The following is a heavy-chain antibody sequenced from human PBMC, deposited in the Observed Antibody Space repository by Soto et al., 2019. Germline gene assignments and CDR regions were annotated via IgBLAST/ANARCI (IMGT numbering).Heavy chain of an antibody. D-gene: IGHD4-17*01. CDR2: IYWDDDK. CDR1: GFSLRNSGVG. Sequence: SGPTLVNPTQTLTLTCTFSGFSLRNSGVGVGWIRQPPGKALEWLALIYWDDDKRYSPSLKSRLTITKDTSKNQVVLTMTDMDPVDTATYYCAHLTTGGFYFDYWGQGTLVTVSS. V-gene: IGHV2-5*02. J-gene: IGHJ4*02. CDR3: AHLTTGGFYFDY.